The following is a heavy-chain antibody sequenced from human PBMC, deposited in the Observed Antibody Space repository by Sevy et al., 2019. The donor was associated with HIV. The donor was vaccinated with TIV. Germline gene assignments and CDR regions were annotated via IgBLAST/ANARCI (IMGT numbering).Heavy chain of an antibody. J-gene: IGHJ6*02. CDR2: ISDDGRNK. CDR3: AKDFTGYNGMDV. CDR1: GIIFTTSG. Sequence: GGSLRLSCAVPGIIFTTSGMHWVRQAPGKGLEWVAVISDDGRNKFYGDSVKGRFTISRDNSKNILYLQMNSLRVEDTAVYYCAKDFTGYNGMDVWGQGTMVTVSS. D-gene: IGHD3-9*01. V-gene: IGHV3-30*18.